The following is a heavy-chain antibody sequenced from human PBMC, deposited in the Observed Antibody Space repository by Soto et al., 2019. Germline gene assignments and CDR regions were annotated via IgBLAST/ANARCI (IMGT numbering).Heavy chain of an antibody. CDR2: IYYSGST. J-gene: IGHJ4*02. Sequence: SEALCLTCTVSGGSISRGGYYGRWVRHHPGKGLEWIGYIYYSGSTYYNPSLKSRVTISVDTSKNQFSLKLSSVTAADTAVYYCARVPSSGWYRFYFDYWGQGTLVTVSS. D-gene: IGHD6-19*01. CDR1: GGSISRGGYY. V-gene: IGHV4-31*03. CDR3: ARVPSSGWYRFYFDY.